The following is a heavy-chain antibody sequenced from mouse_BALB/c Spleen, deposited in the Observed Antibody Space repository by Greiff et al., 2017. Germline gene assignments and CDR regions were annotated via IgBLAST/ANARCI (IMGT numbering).Heavy chain of an antibody. CDR3: ARGRATMITTGYFDV. V-gene: IGHV5-17*02. CDR2: ISSGSSTI. J-gene: IGHJ1*01. Sequence: EVQLVESGGGLVQPGGSRKLSCAASGFTFSSFGMHWVRQAPEKGLEWVAYISSGSSTIYYADTVKGRFTISRDNPKNTLFLQMSSLRSEDTAMYYCARGRATMITTGYFDVWGAGTTVTVSS. D-gene: IGHD2-4*01. CDR1: GFTFSSFG.